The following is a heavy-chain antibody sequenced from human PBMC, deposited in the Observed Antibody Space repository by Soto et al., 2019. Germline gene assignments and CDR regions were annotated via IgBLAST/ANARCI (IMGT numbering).Heavy chain of an antibody. J-gene: IGHJ6*04. CDR3: AKDQRCSGGSFQYYYYYYGMAV. CDR2: ISYDGSNK. Sequence: QVQLVESGGGVVQPGRSLRLSCAASGFTFSSYGMHWVRQAPGKGLEWVSVISYDGSNKYNADSVKGRLTISRDNSKNPMYLQMNSLRVAATAVYYSAKDQRCSGGSFQYYYYYYGMAVWGRGSTVTVSS. D-gene: IGHD2-15*01. CDR1: GFTFSSYG. V-gene: IGHV3-30*18.